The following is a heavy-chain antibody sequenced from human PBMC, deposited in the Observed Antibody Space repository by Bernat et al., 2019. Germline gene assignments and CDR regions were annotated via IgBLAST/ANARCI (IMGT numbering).Heavy chain of an antibody. D-gene: IGHD4-17*01. CDR2: IYHSGST. CDR3: AGTTVTIATLRAYAFDI. CDR1: GGSISSGGYS. Sequence: QLQLQESGSGLVKPSQTLSLTCAVSGGSISSGGYSWSWIRQPPGKGLEWIGYIYHSGSTYYNPSLKSRVTISVDRSKNQCYLKLSAVTAADTAVYYCAGTTVTIATLRAYAFDIWGQGTMVTVSS. V-gene: IGHV4-30-2*01. J-gene: IGHJ3*02.